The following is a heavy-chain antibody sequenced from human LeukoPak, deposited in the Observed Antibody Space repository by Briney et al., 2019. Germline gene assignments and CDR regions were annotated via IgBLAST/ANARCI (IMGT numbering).Heavy chain of an antibody. J-gene: IGHJ4*02. CDR2: ISYDGSNK. V-gene: IGHV3-30*18. CDR1: GFTFSSYG. Sequence: GGSLRLSCAASGFTFSSYGMHWVRQAPGKGLEWVAVISYDGSNKYYADSVKGRFTISRDNSKNTLYLQMNSPRPEDTAVYYCAKDQGYSYGYVSYWGQGTLVTVSS. D-gene: IGHD5-18*01. CDR3: AKDQGYSYGYVSY.